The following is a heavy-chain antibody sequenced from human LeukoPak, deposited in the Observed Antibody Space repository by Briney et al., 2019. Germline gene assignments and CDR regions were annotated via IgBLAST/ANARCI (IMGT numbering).Heavy chain of an antibody. CDR2: IYPGDSDT. D-gene: IGHD3-10*01. Sequence: GESLKISCKASGYSFTTCWIGWVRQMPGKGLEWMGIIYPGDSDTRYSPSFQGQVTISADKSISTAYLQWSSLKASDTAMYYCARQDYYGSNWFDPWGQGTLVTVSS. V-gene: IGHV5-51*01. J-gene: IGHJ5*02. CDR1: GYSFTTCW. CDR3: ARQDYYGSNWFDP.